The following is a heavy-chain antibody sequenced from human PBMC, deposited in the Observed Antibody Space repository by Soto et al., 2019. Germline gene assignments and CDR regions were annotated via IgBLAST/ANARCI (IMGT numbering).Heavy chain of an antibody. CDR2: IKTRTDSGTT. Sequence: PGGSLRLSCEASGLTFSNAWMTWVRQTPGKGLEWVGRIKTRTDSGTTEYAAPVKGRFNISRDDPRNRVYLQMNSLKTEDTAVYYCATSFGGYFDYWGQGALVTVSS. D-gene: IGHD3-16*01. CDR3: ATSFGGYFDY. CDR1: GLTFSNAW. V-gene: IGHV3-15*01. J-gene: IGHJ4*02.